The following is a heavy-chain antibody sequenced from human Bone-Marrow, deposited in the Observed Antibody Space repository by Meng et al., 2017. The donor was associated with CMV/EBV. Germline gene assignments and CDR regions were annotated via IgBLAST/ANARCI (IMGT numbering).Heavy chain of an antibody. CDR3: ARDLYDSSSSYYYYYYYGMDV. J-gene: IGHJ6*02. Sequence: GESLKISCAAAGFTFSSYTMHWVRQAPGKGLEWVAVISYDGSNKYYADSVKGRFTISRDNAKNSLYLQMNSLRAEDTAVYYCARDLYDSSSSYYYYYYYGMDVWGQGSTVTFYS. CDR2: ISYDGSNK. CDR1: GFTFSSYT. V-gene: IGHV3-30-3*01. D-gene: IGHD6-13*01.